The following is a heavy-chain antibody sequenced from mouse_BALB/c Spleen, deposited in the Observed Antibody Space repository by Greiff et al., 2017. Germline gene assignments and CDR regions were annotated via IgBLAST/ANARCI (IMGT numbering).Heavy chain of an antibody. J-gene: IGHJ4*01. CDR3: TSRYDYAMDY. V-gene: IGHV6-6*02. CDR1: GFTFSNYW. CDR2: IRLKSNNYAT. Sequence: EVKLMESGGGLVQPGGSMKLSCVASGFTFSNYWMNWVRQSPEKGLEWVAEIRLKSNNYATHYAESVKGRFTISRDDSKSSVYLQMNNLRAEDTGIYYCTSRYDYAMDYWGQGTSVTVSS. D-gene: IGHD2-14*01.